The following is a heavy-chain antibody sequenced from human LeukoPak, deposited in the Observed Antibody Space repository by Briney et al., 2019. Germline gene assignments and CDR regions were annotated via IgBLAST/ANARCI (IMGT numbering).Heavy chain of an antibody. CDR3: ARAPDYYGSGSYYNHFDY. J-gene: IGHJ4*02. D-gene: IGHD3-10*01. V-gene: IGHV6-1*01. CDR1: GDSVSSNSAA. Sequence: SQTLSLTCAISGDSVSSNSAAWSWIRQSPSRGLQWLGRTYYRSKWYNGYEVSVKSRITINPDTSKNQFSLQLSSVTPEDTAVYYCARAPDYYGSGSYYNHFDYWGQGALVTVSS. CDR2: TYYRSKWYN.